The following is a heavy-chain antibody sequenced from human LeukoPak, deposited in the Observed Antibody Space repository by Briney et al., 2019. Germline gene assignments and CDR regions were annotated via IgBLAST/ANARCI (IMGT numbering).Heavy chain of an antibody. V-gene: IGHV1-69*05. CDR1: GGTFSSYA. CDR2: IIPIFGTA. CDR3: ARAFGERWLQSHLDY. D-gene: IGHD5-24*01. Sequence: SVKVSCKASGGTFSSYAISWVRQDPGQGLEWMGGIIPIFGTANYAQKFQGRVTITTDESTSTAYMELSSLRSEDTAVYYCARAFGERWLQSHLDYWGQGTLVTVSS. J-gene: IGHJ4*02.